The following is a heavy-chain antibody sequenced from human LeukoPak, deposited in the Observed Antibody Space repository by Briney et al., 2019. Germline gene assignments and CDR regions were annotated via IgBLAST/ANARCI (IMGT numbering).Heavy chain of an antibody. V-gene: IGHV3-9*01. CDR2: ISWNSGSI. CDR1: GFTFSSYA. D-gene: IGHD1-26*01. CDR3: AKDGEKWELRTFDI. J-gene: IGHJ3*02. Sequence: GGSLRLSCAASGFTFSSYAMHWVRQAPGKGLEWVSGISWNSGSIGYADSVKGRFTISRDNAKNSLYLQMNSLRAEDTALYYCAKDGEKWELRTFDIWGQGTMVTVSS.